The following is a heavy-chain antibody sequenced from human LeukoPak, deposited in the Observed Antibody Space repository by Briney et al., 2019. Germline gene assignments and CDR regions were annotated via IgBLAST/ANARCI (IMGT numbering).Heavy chain of an antibody. V-gene: IGHV4-59*01. CDR3: ARVRDRSGYFYDFDY. D-gene: IGHD3-22*01. J-gene: IGHJ4*02. Sequence: SETLSLTCTVSGGSIISYYWSWIRQPPGTGLEWIGYIHYSGSTNYNPSLKSRVTISVDTSKNQFSLKLSSVTAADTAVYYCARVRDRSGYFYDFDYWGQGTLVTVSS. CDR2: IHYSGST. CDR1: GGSIISYY.